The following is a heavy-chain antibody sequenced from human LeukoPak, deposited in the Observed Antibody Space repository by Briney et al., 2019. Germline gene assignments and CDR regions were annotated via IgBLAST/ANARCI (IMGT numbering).Heavy chain of an antibody. CDR2: INPSGGST. CDR3: ARESSIAVAGTGLYYYYYYMDV. J-gene: IGHJ6*03. V-gene: IGHV1-46*01. CDR1: GYTFTSYY. Sequence: RASVKVSCKASGYTFTSYYMHWVRQAPGQGLEWMGIINPSGGSTSYAQKFQGRVTMTRDTSTSTVYMELSSLRSEDTAVYYCARESSIAVAGTGLYYYYYYMDVWGKGTTVTVSS. D-gene: IGHD6-19*01.